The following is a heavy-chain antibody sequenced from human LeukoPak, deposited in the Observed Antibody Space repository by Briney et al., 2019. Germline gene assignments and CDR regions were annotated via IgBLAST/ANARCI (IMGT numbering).Heavy chain of an antibody. CDR1: GFTFSSYS. J-gene: IGHJ4*02. V-gene: IGHV3-21*01. CDR2: ISSSSSYI. CDR3: ARGRGIAAADPFDY. D-gene: IGHD6-13*01. Sequence: GGSLRLSCAASGFTFSSYSMNWVRQAPGKGLEWVSSISSSSSYIYYADSVKGRFTISRDNAKNSLYLQMNSLRAEDTAVYYCARGRGIAAADPFDYWGQGTLVTVSS.